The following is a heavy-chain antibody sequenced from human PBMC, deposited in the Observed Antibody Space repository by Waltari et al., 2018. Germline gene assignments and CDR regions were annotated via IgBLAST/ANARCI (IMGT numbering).Heavy chain of an antibody. CDR3: AKDLIPSYYDSSGGHAFDI. V-gene: IGHV3-23*04. Sequence: EVQVVESGGGLVQPGGSLRLSCEASGFTFSSYAMSWVRQAPGGGLEWDSGLSGSGDNTYYTDCVKGRFTISRDNSKNKVYVQMNNLRAEDTAVYYCAKDLIPSYYDSSGGHAFDIWGQGTMVTVSS. CDR1: GFTFSSYA. J-gene: IGHJ3*02. CDR2: LSGSGDNT. D-gene: IGHD3-22*01.